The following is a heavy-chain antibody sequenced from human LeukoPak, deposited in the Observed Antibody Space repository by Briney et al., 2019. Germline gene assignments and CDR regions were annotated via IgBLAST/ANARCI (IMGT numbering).Heavy chain of an antibody. CDR2: INHSGST. V-gene: IGHV4-34*01. CDR1: GGSFSGYY. J-gene: IGHJ4*02. CDR3: ASIPVKQLVHYFDY. Sequence: SETLSLTCAVYGGSFSGYYWRWIRQPPGRGREWIGEINHSGSTNYNPSLKSRVTISVDTSQKRFSLKLSSVTAADTAVYYCASIPVKQLVHYFDYWGQGTLVTVSS. D-gene: IGHD6-6*01.